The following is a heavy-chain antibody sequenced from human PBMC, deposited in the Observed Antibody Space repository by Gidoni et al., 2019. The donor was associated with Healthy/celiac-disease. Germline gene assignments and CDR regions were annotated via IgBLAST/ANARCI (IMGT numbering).Heavy chain of an antibody. Sequence: QVQLVQSGAEVKKPGSSVKVSCKASGGTFSSYAISWVRQAPGQGLEWMGGIIPIFGTANYAQKFQGRVTITADESTSTAYMELSSLRSEDTAVYYCARWDNWNDYYYYYGMDVWGQGTTVTVSS. D-gene: IGHD1-1*01. CDR2: IIPIFGTA. J-gene: IGHJ6*02. CDR3: ARWDNWNDYYYYYGMDV. CDR1: GGTFSSYA. V-gene: IGHV1-69*01.